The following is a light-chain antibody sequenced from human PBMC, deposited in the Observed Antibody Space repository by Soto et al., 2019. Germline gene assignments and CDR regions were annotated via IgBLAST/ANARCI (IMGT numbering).Light chain of an antibody. Sequence: QSVLTQPPSVSAAPGQKVTFSCSGSSSDIGNNDVSWYQQIPGTAPKLLIYDNDKRPSGIPDRFSGSKSGTSATLGITGLLTGDEADYYCGTWDTSLSADVFGTGTKLTVL. V-gene: IGLV1-51*01. CDR2: DND. CDR3: GTWDTSLSADV. CDR1: SSDIGNND. J-gene: IGLJ1*01.